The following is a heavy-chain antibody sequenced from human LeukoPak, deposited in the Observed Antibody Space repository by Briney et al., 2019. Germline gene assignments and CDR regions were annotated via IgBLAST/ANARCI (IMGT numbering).Heavy chain of an antibody. CDR1: GFTFDDYR. Sequence: GGPLRLSCAASGFTFDDYRMLDLREPPGERLEGFSGINWNAGSTAYADSVKGRFTISRDNAKNSLYLQMNSLRAEDTAVYYCARDWKRVFIDVWGKGTTLGVYS. CDR2: INWNAGST. CDR3: ARDWKRVFIDV. V-gene: IGHV3-20*04. D-gene: IGHD1-1*01. J-gene: IGHJ6*03.